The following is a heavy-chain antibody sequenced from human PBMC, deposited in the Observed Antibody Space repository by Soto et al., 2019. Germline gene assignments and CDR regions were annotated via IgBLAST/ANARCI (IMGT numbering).Heavy chain of an antibody. D-gene: IGHD5-18*01. CDR2: INAGNGNT. CDR3: ARESGYSHYYYGMDV. CDR1: GYTFTSYA. Sequence: ASVKVSCKASGYTFTSYAMHWVRQAPGQRLEWMGWINAGNGNTNYAQKLQGRVTMTTDTSTSTAYMELRSLRSDDTAVYYCARESGYSHYYYGMDVWGQGTTVTVSS. V-gene: IGHV1-3*01. J-gene: IGHJ6*02.